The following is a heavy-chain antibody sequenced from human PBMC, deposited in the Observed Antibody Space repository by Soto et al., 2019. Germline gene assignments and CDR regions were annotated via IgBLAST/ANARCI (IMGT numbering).Heavy chain of an antibody. Sequence: QVQLVESGGGVVQPGRSLRLSCAASGFTFSSYAMHWVRQAPGKGLEWVAVISYDGSNKYYADSVKGRFTISRDNSKNTLYLQMNSLRAEDTAVYYCAREGDHGDYENYFDYWGQGTLVTVSS. CDR3: AREGDHGDYENYFDY. CDR1: GFTFSSYA. D-gene: IGHD4-17*01. J-gene: IGHJ4*02. CDR2: ISYDGSNK. V-gene: IGHV3-30-3*01.